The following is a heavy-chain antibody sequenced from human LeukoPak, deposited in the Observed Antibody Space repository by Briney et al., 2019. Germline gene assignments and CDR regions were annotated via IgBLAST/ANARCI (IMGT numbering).Heavy chain of an antibody. CDR1: GGSISSSSYY. V-gene: IGHV4-39*01. D-gene: IGHD2/OR15-2a*01. J-gene: IGHJ5*02. CDR2: IYYSGST. Sequence: SETLSLTCTVSGGSISSSSYYWGWIRQPPGKGLEWIGSIYYSGSTYYNPSLKSRVTTSVDTSKNQFSLKLSSVTAADTAVYYCARRIIVQGGFDPWGQGTLVTVSS. CDR3: ARRIIVQGGFDP.